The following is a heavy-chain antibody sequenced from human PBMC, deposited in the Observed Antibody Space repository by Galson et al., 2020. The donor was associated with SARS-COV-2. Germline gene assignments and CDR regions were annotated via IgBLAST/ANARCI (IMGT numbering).Heavy chain of an antibody. V-gene: IGHV4-34*01. CDR3: ARGIAARYYYYYYGMDV. D-gene: IGHD6-25*01. Sequence: SETLSLTCAVYGGSFSGYYWSWIRQPPGKGLEWIGEINHSGSTNYNPSLKSRVTISVDTSKNQFSLKLSSVTAADTAVYYCARGIAARYYYYYYGMDVWGQGTTVTVSS. CDR1: GGSFSGYY. CDR2: INHSGST. J-gene: IGHJ6*02.